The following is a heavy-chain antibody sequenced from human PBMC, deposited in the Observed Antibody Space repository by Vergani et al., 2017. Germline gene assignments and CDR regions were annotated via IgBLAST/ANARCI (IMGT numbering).Heavy chain of an antibody. Sequence: QVQLQESGPGLVKPSQTLSLTCTVSGGSISSGGYYWSWIRQHPGKGLEWIGYIYYSGSTYYNPSLKSRVTISVDTSKNQFSLKLSSVTAADTAVYYCARTPESTPYDYYYYMDVWGKGTTVTVSS. V-gene: IGHV4-31*03. CDR1: GGSISSGGYY. D-gene: IGHD5/OR15-5a*01. CDR3: ARTPESTPYDYYYYMDV. CDR2: IYYSGST. J-gene: IGHJ6*03.